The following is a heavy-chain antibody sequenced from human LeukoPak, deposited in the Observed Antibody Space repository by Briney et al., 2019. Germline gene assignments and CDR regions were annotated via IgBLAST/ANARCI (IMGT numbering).Heavy chain of an antibody. CDR3: AKESGKFDY. CDR1: GLNFDDSA. Sequence: GGSLTLSCVASGLNFDDSAMHWVRQAPGKGLEWVSLISSDGGSTFSADSVKGRFSISRDNSKNSLYLQMNSLRSEDTAMYYCAKESGKFDYWGQGTLVAVSS. J-gene: IGHJ4*02. V-gene: IGHV3-43*02. CDR2: ISSDGGST.